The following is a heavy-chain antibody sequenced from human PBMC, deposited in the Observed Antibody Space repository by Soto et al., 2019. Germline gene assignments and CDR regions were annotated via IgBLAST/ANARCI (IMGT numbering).Heavy chain of an antibody. CDR1: GYIYTDFY. CDR3: TKVEPRYYYGSGSRGPSADS. D-gene: IGHD3-10*01. CDR2: INPNSGGT. Sequence: ASVKVSGKASGYIYTDFYVHWVRQAPGQGLEWMGWINPNSGGTSYAQRFQGRVSMTRDTSITTAYVELSRLGSDDTAIYYCTKVEPRYYYGSGSRGPSADSWGQGTLVTVSS. V-gene: IGHV1-2*02. J-gene: IGHJ5*02.